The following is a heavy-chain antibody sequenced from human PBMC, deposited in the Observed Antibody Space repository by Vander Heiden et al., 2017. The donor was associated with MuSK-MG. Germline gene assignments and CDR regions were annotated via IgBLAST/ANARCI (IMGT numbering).Heavy chain of an antibody. J-gene: IGHJ6*02. Sequence: EVKLLESGGGLVQPGGSLRLSGAASGFSFSSFVLIWVRQAPGKGLEWVSGIRGSGGPTYYADAVKGRFTISRDNSKNTLYLQMNALRAEDTAVYYCAKGVWLDVWGQGTTVTVSS. V-gene: IGHV3-23*01. CDR1: GFSFSSFV. CDR3: AKGVWLDV. CDR2: IRGSGGPT. D-gene: IGHD6-19*01.